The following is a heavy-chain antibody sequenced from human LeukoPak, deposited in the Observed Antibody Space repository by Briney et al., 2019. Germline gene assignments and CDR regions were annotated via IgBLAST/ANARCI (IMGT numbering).Heavy chain of an antibody. V-gene: IGHV4-31*03. Sequence: SETLSLTCTVSGGSISSGGYYWSWIRQHPGKGLEWIGYIYYSGSTYYNPSLKSRVTISVDTSKNQFSLKLSSVTAADTAVYYCARDRGAEYGSGSYYSFDYWGQGTLVTVSS. CDR1: GGSISSGGYY. CDR2: IYYSGST. J-gene: IGHJ4*02. D-gene: IGHD3-10*01. CDR3: ARDRGAEYGSGSYYSFDY.